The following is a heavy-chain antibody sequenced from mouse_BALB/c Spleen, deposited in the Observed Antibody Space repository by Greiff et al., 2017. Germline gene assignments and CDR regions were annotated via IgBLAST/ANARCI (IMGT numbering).Heavy chain of an antibody. V-gene: IGHV5-12-2*01. CDR3: ARQGYYGSSSLDY. CDR1: GFTFSSYT. D-gene: IGHD1-1*01. Sequence: EVMLVESGGGLVQPGGSLKLSCAASGFTFSSYTMSWVRQTPEKRLEWVAYISNGGGSTYYPDTVKCRFTISRDNAKNTLYLQMSSLKSEDTAMYYCARQGYYGSSSLDYWGQGTTLTVSS. J-gene: IGHJ2*01. CDR2: ISNGGGST.